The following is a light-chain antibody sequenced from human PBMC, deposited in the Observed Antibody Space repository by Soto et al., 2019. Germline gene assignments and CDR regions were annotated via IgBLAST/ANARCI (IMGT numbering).Light chain of an antibody. CDR3: SSYTSSSTPVV. Sequence: QSALTQPASVSGSPGQSITISCTETAVEVVGYNYVSWYQKTPGKAPKLMIYDVSNRPSGVSNRFSGSKSGNTASLTISGLQAEDEADYYCSSYTSSSTPVVFGGGTKLTVL. J-gene: IGLJ2*01. V-gene: IGLV2-14*01. CDR2: DVS. CDR1: AVEVVGYNY.